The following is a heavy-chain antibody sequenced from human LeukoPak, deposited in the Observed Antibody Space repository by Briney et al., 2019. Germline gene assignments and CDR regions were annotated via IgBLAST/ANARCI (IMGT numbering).Heavy chain of an antibody. Sequence: SETLSLTCTVSGGSISSYYWSWIRQPPGKGLEWIGYIYYSGSTNYNPSLKSRATISVDTPKNQFSLKLSSVTAADTAVYYCARDKNERGYDFDFDYWGQGTLVTVSS. D-gene: IGHD5-12*01. J-gene: IGHJ4*02. CDR1: GGSISSYY. CDR3: ARDKNERGYDFDFDY. CDR2: IYYSGST. V-gene: IGHV4-59*01.